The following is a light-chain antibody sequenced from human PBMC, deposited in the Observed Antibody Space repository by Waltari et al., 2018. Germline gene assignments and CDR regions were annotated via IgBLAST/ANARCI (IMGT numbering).Light chain of an antibody. CDR3: LISYSGVGV. V-gene: IGLV7-46*01. CDR1: AGAVTSGLY. J-gene: IGLJ3*02. CDR2: DTS. Sequence: QAVVTQEPSLTVSPGGTVTLTCGSSAGAVTSGLYPYWFQQKPGQAPRTLIYDTSTKPSWAPARFSGSLLGGKAALTLSGAQPEDEAEYYCLISYSGVGVCGGGTKLTVL.